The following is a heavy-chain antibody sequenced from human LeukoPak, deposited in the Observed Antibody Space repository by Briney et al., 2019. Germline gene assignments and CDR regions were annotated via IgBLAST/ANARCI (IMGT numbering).Heavy chain of an antibody. Sequence: GGSLRLSCAASGFNFGNNFMTWVRQAPGKGLEWVSAISGSGGSTYYADSVKGRFTISRDNSKNTLYLQMNSLRAEDTAVYYCATRTYYYDSSGQIFDYWGQGTLVTVSS. J-gene: IGHJ4*02. CDR2: ISGSGGST. V-gene: IGHV3-23*01. CDR1: GFNFGNNF. CDR3: ATRTYYYDSSGQIFDY. D-gene: IGHD3-22*01.